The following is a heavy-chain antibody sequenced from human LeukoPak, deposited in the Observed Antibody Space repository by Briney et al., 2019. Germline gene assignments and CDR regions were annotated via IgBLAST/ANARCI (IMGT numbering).Heavy chain of an antibody. CDR2: IYYTGST. CDR1: GGSISSYY. D-gene: IGHD3-10*01. CDR3: ARKGKRGGPGGY. V-gene: IGHV4-59*08. Sequence: PSETLSLNCTVSGGSISSYYWSWIRQPPGKGLEWIGYIYYTGSTNYNPSLKSRVTISVDTSKNQFSPKLGSVTAADTAVYYGARKGKRGGPGGYWGQGTLVTFPS. J-gene: IGHJ4*02.